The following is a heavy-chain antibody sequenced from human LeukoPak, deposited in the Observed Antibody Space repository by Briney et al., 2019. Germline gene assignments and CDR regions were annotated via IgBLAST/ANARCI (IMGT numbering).Heavy chain of an antibody. CDR3: ASTYYYGSGSYYKH. CDR1: GYSVSSGFY. CDR2: IYHSGDT. D-gene: IGHD3-10*01. J-gene: IGHJ1*01. V-gene: IGHV4-38-2*02. Sequence: SETLSLTCTVSGYSVSSGFYWGWIRQPPGKGLEWIASIYHSGDTYYNPSLRSRVTISLDTSKNQLSLKLSSVTAADTAVYYCASTYYYGSGSYYKHWGQGTLVTVSS.